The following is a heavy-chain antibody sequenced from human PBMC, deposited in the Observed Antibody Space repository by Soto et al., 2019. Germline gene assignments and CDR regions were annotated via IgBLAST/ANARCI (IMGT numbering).Heavy chain of an antibody. CDR1: GGTFTGNP. V-gene: IGHV1-69*01. D-gene: IGHD3-10*01. CDR3: ATPTPLRGAMITNINFDF. Sequence: QVQLVQSGAEVKKPGSSVKVSCKASGGTFTGNPISWVRQAPGRGLEWMGGIIPMFGTTNYAQKFQGRVTITADESTTTAYMELNSLRSEDTAVYYCATPTPLRGAMITNINFDFWGQGTPVTVSS. J-gene: IGHJ4*02. CDR2: IIPMFGTT.